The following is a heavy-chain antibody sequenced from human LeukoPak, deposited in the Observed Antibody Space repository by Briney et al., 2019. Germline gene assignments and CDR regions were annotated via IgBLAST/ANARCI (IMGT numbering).Heavy chain of an antibody. CDR1: GYTFTGYY. J-gene: IGHJ4*02. D-gene: IGHD4/OR15-4a*01. CDR2: INPNSGVT. CDR3: ATAVLYGGNNFDY. V-gene: IGHV1-2*02. Sequence: ASVKVSCKASGYTFTGYYMHWVRQAPGQGLEWMGWINPNSGVTKFAQRFQGRVTMTRDTSTSTAYLDLSSLRSDDTAVYYCATAVLYGGNNFDYWGQGTLVTVSS.